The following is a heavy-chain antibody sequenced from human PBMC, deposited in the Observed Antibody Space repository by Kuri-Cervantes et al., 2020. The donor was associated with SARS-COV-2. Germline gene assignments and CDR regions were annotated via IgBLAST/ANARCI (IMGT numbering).Heavy chain of an antibody. Sequence: ETLSLTCAASGFTFSSCSMNWVRQAPGTGLEWVSSISSCSSYIYYADSVQNRFTIISDNAKNTLYLQMNSLGAEDTTVYYCSNTLLLSFDCWGQGTLVTVSS. J-gene: IGHJ4*02. CDR3: SNTLLLSFDC. D-gene: IGHD1-26*01. CDR2: ISSCSSYI. CDR1: GFTFSSCS. V-gene: IGHV3-21*01.